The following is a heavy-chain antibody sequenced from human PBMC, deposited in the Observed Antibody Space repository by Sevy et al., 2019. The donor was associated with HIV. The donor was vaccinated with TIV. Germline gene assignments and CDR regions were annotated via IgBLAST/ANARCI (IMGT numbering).Heavy chain of an antibody. Sequence: GGSLRLSCAASTFTFSSYSMHWVRQAPGKGLEWVSYISSSSGTRYYAHSVKGRFTISRDNAKNSLFLQMNSLRDEDTAVYYCASRGYCGGGSCYAGPNDYWGQGTLVTVSS. D-gene: IGHD2-15*01. CDR3: ASRGYCGGGSCYAGPNDY. V-gene: IGHV3-48*02. CDR2: ISSSSGTR. CDR1: TFTFSSYS. J-gene: IGHJ4*02.